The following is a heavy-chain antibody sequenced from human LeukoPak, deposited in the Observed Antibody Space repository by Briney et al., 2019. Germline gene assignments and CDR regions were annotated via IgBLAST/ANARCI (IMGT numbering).Heavy chain of an antibody. D-gene: IGHD6-6*01. J-gene: IGHJ5*02. V-gene: IGHV3-66*01. CDR1: GFTVSSNY. CDR3: AREEAALSPWFDP. Sequence: GGSLRLSCAASGFTVSSNYMSWVRQAPGKGLEWVSVIYSGGSTYYADSVKGRFTISRDNSKNTLYLQMNSLRAEDTAVYYCAREEAALSPWFDPWGQGTLVTVSS. CDR2: IYSGGST.